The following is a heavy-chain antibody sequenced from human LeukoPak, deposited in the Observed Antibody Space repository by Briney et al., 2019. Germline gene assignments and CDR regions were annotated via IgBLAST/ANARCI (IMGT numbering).Heavy chain of an antibody. CDR3: AKSLLRGDSSGYYLADPFDY. CDR1: GFTFDDYA. J-gene: IGHJ4*02. V-gene: IGHV3-9*01. CDR2: SSWNSGSI. D-gene: IGHD3-22*01. Sequence: GGSLRLSCAACGFTFDDYAMHWVRQAPGKGLEWVSGSSWNSGSIGYADSVKGRFTISRDNAKNSLYLQMNSLRAEDTALYYCAKSLLRGDSSGYYLADPFDYWGQGTLVTVSS.